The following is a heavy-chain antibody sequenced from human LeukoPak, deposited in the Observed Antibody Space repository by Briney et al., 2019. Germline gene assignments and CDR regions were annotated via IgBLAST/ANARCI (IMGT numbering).Heavy chain of an antibody. D-gene: IGHD3-9*01. V-gene: IGHV4-39*01. Sequence: SETLSLTCTVSGGSISSTHYYWGWIRQPPGRGLEWIGTIYYSGSTNYNPSLKSRVTISVDTSRNQFSLKLSSVTAADTAVYYCAKSYEPVYDILAGYNYCSDYWGQGTLVTVSS. CDR1: GGSISSTHYY. CDR2: IYYSGST. CDR3: AKSYEPVYDILAGYNYCSDY. J-gene: IGHJ4*02.